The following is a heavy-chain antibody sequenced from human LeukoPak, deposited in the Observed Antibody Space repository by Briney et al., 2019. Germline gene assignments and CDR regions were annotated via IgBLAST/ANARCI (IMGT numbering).Heavy chain of an antibody. Sequence: ASVKVSCKASGGTFSSYAISWVRQAPGQGLEWMGGIIPLFGTANYAQKFQGRVTITADESTSTAYMELSSLRSEDTAVYYCASVKNYYDSSGYYSTEYYFDYWGQGTLVTVSS. J-gene: IGHJ4*02. CDR1: GGTFSSYA. V-gene: IGHV1-69*13. D-gene: IGHD3-22*01. CDR2: IIPLFGTA. CDR3: ASVKNYYDSSGYYSTEYYFDY.